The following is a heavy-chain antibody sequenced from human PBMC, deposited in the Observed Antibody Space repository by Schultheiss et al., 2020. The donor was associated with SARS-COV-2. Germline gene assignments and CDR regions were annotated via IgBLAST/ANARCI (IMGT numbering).Heavy chain of an antibody. J-gene: IGHJ6*02. V-gene: IGHV3-53*01. CDR1: GFTVSSNY. D-gene: IGHD6-13*01. Sequence: GESLKISCAASGFTVSSNYMSWVRQAPGKGLEWVSVIYSGGSTYYADSVKGRFTISRDNSKNSLYLQMNSLRAEDTAVYYCARVRSSSWFNQRPSYGMDVWGQGTTVTVSS. CDR2: IYSGGST. CDR3: ARVRSSSWFNQRPSYGMDV.